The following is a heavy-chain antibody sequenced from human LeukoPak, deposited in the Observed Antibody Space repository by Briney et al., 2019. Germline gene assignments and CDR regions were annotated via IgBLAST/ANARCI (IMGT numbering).Heavy chain of an antibody. J-gene: IGHJ4*02. CDR3: ARDHGGNPGAGY. V-gene: IGHV3-33*01. Sequence: GGSLRLSCAASGFTFSSYGMHWVRQAPGKGLEWVAVIWYDGSNKYYADSVKGRFTISRDNSKNTLYLQMNSLRAEDTAVYYCARDHGGNPGAGYWGQGTLVTVSS. CDR1: GFTFSSYG. D-gene: IGHD4-23*01. CDR2: IWYDGSNK.